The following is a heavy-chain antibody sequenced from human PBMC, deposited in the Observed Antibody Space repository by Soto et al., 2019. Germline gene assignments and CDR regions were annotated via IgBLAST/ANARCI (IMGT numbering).Heavy chain of an antibody. D-gene: IGHD6-13*01. V-gene: IGHV4-59*01. J-gene: IGHJ4*02. Sequence: QVQLQESGPGLVKPSETLSLTCSVSGGSLRNYYWMWIRQLPGKGLEWMGYIHYSGGTNYNPSLQSRVTMSVDTPKNQFSLRLTSVTAPDTAVYYCARESPGAGHFDYWGQGTLVTVSS. CDR3: ARESPGAGHFDY. CDR1: GGSLRNYY. CDR2: IHYSGGT.